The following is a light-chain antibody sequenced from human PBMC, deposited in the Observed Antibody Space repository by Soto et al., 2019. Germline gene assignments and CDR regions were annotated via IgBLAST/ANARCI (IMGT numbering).Light chain of an antibody. CDR2: GAS. Sequence: IMMTQSPATLSVSPCEIATLSCSSIHIFRISLSFYQQKALQSASLLVDGASTRATGIPARFSGSGSGTEFTLTINSLQSEDFAVYYCQQYNNWWTFGQGTKV. CDR3: QQYNNWWT. J-gene: IGKJ1*01. CDR1: HIFRIS. V-gene: IGKV3-15*01.